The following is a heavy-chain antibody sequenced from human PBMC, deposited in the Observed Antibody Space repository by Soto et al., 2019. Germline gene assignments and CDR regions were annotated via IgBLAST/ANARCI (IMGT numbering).Heavy chain of an antibody. J-gene: IGHJ4*02. D-gene: IGHD1-26*01. CDR2: IIPIFGTA. Sequence: SVKVSCKASGGTFSSYAISWVRQAPGQGLEWMGGIIPIFGTANYAQKFQGRVTITADESTSTAYMELSSLRSEDTAVYYCARVLRIVGATKSDYWGQGTLVNVSS. CDR3: ARVLRIVGATKSDY. CDR1: GGTFSSYA. V-gene: IGHV1-69*13.